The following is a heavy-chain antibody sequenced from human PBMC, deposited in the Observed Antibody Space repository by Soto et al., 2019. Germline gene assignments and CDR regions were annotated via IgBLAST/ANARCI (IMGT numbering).Heavy chain of an antibody. CDR1: GFTFDDYA. CDR2: ISWNSGSI. Sequence: EVQLVESGGGLVQPGRSLRLSCAASGFTFDDYAMHWVRQAPGKGLEWVSGISWNSGSIGYADSVKGRFTISRDNAKNSLYLQMNSLRAEDTALYYCAKDLTVRWDYYYMDVWGKGTTVTVSS. V-gene: IGHV3-9*01. J-gene: IGHJ6*03. D-gene: IGHD4-4*01. CDR3: AKDLTVRWDYYYMDV.